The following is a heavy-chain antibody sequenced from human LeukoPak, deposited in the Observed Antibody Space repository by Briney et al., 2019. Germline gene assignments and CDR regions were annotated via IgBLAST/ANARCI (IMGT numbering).Heavy chain of an antibody. CDR3: VREDTPATANY. CDR1: GFNFANHA. V-gene: IGHV3-23*01. Sequence: GGSLRLSCAASGFNFANHAMSWVRQTAGKGLEWVSAISGGGGITYYADSVKGRFTISRDNSKDTLFLQMHSLRPGDTAVYYCVREDTPATANYWGQGTLVTISS. J-gene: IGHJ4*02. D-gene: IGHD2-21*02. CDR2: ISGGGGIT.